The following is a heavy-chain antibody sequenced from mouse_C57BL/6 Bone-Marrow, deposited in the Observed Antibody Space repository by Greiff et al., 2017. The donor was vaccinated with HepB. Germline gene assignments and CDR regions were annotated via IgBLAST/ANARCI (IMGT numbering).Heavy chain of an antibody. CDR1: GYTFTSYW. CDR2: IDPNSGGT. CDR3: ARSGDYYGSKGVLGY. V-gene: IGHV1-72*01. D-gene: IGHD1-1*01. J-gene: IGHJ4*01. Sequence: QVHVKQPGAELVKPGASVKLSCKASGYTFTSYWMHWVKQRPGRGLEWIGRIDPNSGGTKYNEKFKSKATLTVDKPSSTAYMQLSSLTSADSAVYYFARSGDYYGSKGVLGYWGQGPSVTVSS.